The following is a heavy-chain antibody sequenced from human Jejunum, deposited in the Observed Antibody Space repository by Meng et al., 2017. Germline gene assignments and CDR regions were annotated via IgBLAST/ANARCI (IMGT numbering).Heavy chain of an antibody. J-gene: IGHJ4*02. CDR2: IHAANGDT. CDR3: ASHTWGLYFFEF. V-gene: IGHV1-3*01. CDR1: GNTFTDNA. D-gene: IGHD1-26*01. Sequence: VRLEESGSEVKCPGASVILSRKASGNTFTDNAVHWVRQAPGQGLEWMGLIHAANGDTKYSLKFQERITITRDTFARTAYMGLRSLESEDTAVYYCASHTWGLYFFEFWGQGTLVTVSS.